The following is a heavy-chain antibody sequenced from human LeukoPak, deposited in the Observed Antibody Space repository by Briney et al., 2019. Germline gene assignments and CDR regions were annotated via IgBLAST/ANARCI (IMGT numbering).Heavy chain of an antibody. CDR3: ARDLLGSYYYGSGSTSWGY. CDR1: GYTFTGYY. V-gene: IGHV1-2*02. Sequence: ASVKVSCKASGYTFTGYYMHWVRRAPGQGLEWLGWINPNSGGTNYAQKFQGRVTMTRDTSISTAYMELSRLRSDDTAVYYCARDLLGSYYYGSGSTSWGYWGQGTLVTVSS. J-gene: IGHJ4*02. D-gene: IGHD3-10*01. CDR2: INPNSGGT.